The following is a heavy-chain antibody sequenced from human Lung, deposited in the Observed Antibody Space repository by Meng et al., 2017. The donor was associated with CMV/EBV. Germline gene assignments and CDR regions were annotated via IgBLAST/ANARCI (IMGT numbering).Heavy chain of an antibody. J-gene: IGHJ4*02. CDR2: IPYDGSNQ. V-gene: IGHV3-30*02. Sequence: GESLKISCAASGFPFGNYGMHWVRQAPGKGLEWVAFIPYDGSNQDYADSVKGRFTISRDNSNTTVYLQMNSLRAEDTAVYYCAKDQWVMVYANSYDYWGQGTLVTVPS. CDR1: GFPFGNYG. D-gene: IGHD2-8*01. CDR3: AKDQWVMVYANSYDY.